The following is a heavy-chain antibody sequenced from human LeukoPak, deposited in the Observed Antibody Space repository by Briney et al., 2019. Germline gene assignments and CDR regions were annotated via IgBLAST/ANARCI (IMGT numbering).Heavy chain of an antibody. V-gene: IGHV4-34*01. CDR1: GGSFSGYY. CDR3: ASGGYDFWSGYYIANDY. Sequence: KSSETLSLTCAVYGGSFSGYYWSWIRQPPGKGLEWIGEINHSGSTNYNPSLKSRVTISVDTSKNQFSLKLSSVTAADTAVYYCASGGYDFWSGYYIANDYWGQGTLVTVSS. J-gene: IGHJ4*02. D-gene: IGHD3-3*01. CDR2: INHSGST.